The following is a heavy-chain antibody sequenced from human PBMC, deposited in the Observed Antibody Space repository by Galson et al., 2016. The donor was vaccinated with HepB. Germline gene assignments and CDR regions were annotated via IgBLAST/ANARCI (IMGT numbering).Heavy chain of an antibody. J-gene: IGHJ3*02. CDR2: LSWNSGSI. Sequence: SLRLSCAASGFTLDHYAMHWVRQAPGKGLEWVSGLSWNSGSIGYADSVTGRFTISRDNAKNSLYLQMNSLRAGDTALYYCAKDSGAYYYDSSGYRRNAFDIWGQGTMVTVSS. V-gene: IGHV3-9*01. D-gene: IGHD3-22*01. CDR3: AKDSGAYYYDSSGYRRNAFDI. CDR1: GFTLDHYA.